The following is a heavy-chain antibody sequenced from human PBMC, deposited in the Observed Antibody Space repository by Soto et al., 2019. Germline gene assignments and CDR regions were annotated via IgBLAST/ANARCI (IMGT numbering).Heavy chain of an antibody. CDR2: IYYSGST. D-gene: IGHD2-15*01. Sequence: SETLSLTCTVSGGSISSGGYYWSWIRQHPGKGLEWIGYIYYSGSTYYNPSLKSRVTISVDTSKNQFSLKLSSVTAADTAVYYCARVSPVYCSGGSCPRSDAFDIWGQGTMVTVSS. CDR3: ARVSPVYCSGGSCPRSDAFDI. J-gene: IGHJ3*02. CDR1: GGSISSGGYY. V-gene: IGHV4-31*03.